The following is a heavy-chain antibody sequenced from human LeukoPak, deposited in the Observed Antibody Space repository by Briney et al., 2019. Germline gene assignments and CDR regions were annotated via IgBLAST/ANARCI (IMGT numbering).Heavy chain of an antibody. CDR1: GASISRPYW. J-gene: IGHJ6*03. CDR2: ISYSGNT. Sequence: PSETLSLTCGVSGASISRPYWWIWVRQPPGKGLEWIAEISYSGNTHYNPSLKSRVIISLDKSKNLVFLKLNSVTAADTAMYYCARDSPIRSMDVWGKGTTVTVPS. D-gene: IGHD3-16*01. V-gene: IGHV4-4*02. CDR3: ARDSPIRSMDV.